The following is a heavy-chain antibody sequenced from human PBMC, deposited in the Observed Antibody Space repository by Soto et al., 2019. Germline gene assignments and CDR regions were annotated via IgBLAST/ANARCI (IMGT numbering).Heavy chain of an antibody. CDR3: ARPDYGGNSVYWYFAL. V-gene: IGHV3-33*01. J-gene: IGHJ2*01. CDR1: GFTFSSYG. D-gene: IGHD4-17*01. CDR2: IWYDGSNK. Sequence: QVQLVESGGGVVQPGRSLRLSCAASGFTFSSYGMHWVRQAPGKGLEWVAVIWYDGSNKYYADSVKGRFTISRDNSKNTLYLQMNSLRAENTAVYYCARPDYGGNSVYWYFALWGRGTLVTVSS.